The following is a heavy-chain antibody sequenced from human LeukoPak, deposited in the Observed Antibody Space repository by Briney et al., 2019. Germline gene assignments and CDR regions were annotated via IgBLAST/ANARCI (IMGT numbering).Heavy chain of an antibody. CDR3: ARLKYYYDSSGYYDY. V-gene: IGHV5-10-1*01. CDR1: GYSFTSYW. Sequence: GVSLRISCKGSGYSFTSYWISWVRQMPGKGLEWMGRIDPSDSYTNYSPSFQGHVTISADKSISTAYLQWSSLKASDTAMYYCARLKYYYDSSGYYDYWGQGTLVTVSS. D-gene: IGHD3-22*01. J-gene: IGHJ4*02. CDR2: IDPSDSYT.